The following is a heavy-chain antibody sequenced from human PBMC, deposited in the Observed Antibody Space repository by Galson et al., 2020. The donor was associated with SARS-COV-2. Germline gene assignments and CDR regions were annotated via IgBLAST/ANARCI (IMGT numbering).Heavy chain of an antibody. Sequence: GGSLRLSCVAFGFTFSSYGMNWVRQAPGKGLEWVSYISSSGGTIYYADSVRGRFTISRDNAKNSLYLQMNSLRAEDTALYYCARAGWELQAEYFQHWGQGSLVTVTS. CDR2: ISSSGGTI. CDR1: GFTFSSYG. J-gene: IGHJ1*01. CDR3: ARAGWELQAEYFQH. D-gene: IGHD1-26*01. V-gene: IGHV3-48*03.